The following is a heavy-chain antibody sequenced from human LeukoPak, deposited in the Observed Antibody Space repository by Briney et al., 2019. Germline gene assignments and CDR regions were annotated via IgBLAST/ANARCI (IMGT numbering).Heavy chain of an antibody. V-gene: IGHV3-30*18. J-gene: IGHJ4*02. CDR3: AKEDPCSSTRCYPQIRGVDY. CDR1: GFTFSSYG. CDR2: ISYDGSNK. Sequence: PGGSLRLSCAASGFTFSSYGMHWVRQAPGKGLEWVAVISYDGSNKYYADSVKGRFTISRDNSKNTLYLQMNSRRAEDTAVYYRAKEDPCSSTRCYPQIRGVDYWGQGTLVTVSS. D-gene: IGHD2-2*01.